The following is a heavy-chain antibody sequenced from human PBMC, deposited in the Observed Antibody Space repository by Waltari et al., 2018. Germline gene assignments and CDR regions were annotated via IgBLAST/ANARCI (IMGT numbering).Heavy chain of an antibody. CDR2: IYYSGNT. D-gene: IGHD2-2*02. V-gene: IGHV4-59*01. Sequence: QVQLQESGPGLVKPSETLSLTCTVSGGSITNYYWSWLRQSPGKGLEWIGYIYYSGNTNYNPSLKIRVTISVDTSKTQFSLKLNSVTAADTAIYYCARDSGSRTYTPWGQGTLVTVSS. CDR3: ARDSGSRTYTP. CDR1: GGSITNYY. J-gene: IGHJ5*02.